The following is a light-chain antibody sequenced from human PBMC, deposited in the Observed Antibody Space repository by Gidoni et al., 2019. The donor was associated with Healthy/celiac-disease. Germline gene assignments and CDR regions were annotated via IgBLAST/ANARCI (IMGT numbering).Light chain of an antibody. CDR3: QQCSNWPRRT. Sequence: VMSHPPATLSVSPGERATLSCRASQSVSSNLAWYQQKPGQAPRLLIYGASTRATGIPARFSGSGSGTEFTLTISSLQSEDFAVYYCQQCSNWPRRTFGQXTKLEIK. V-gene: IGKV3-15*01. J-gene: IGKJ2*01. CDR1: QSVSSN. CDR2: GAS.